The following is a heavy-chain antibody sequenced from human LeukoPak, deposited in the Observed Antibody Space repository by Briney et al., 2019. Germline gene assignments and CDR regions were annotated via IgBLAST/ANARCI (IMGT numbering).Heavy chain of an antibody. V-gene: IGHV1-2*02. CDR1: GYTFTGYY. J-gene: IGHJ4*02. Sequence: ASVKVSCKASGYTFTGYYMHWVRQAPGQGLEWMGWINPNSGGTNYAQKFQGRVTMTRDTSISTAYMELSRLRSDDTAVYYCARGASEQWPTYYFDYWGQGTLVTVSS. CDR3: ARGASEQWPTYYFDY. CDR2: INPNSGGT. D-gene: IGHD6-19*01.